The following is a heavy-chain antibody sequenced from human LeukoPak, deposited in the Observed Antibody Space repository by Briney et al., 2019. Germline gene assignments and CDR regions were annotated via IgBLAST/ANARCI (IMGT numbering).Heavy chain of an antibody. D-gene: IGHD1-26*01. V-gene: IGHV4-39*07. CDR2: IYYSGST. CDR1: GGSISSSSYY. J-gene: IGHJ4*02. Sequence: SETLSLTCTVSGGSISSSSYYWGWIRQPPGKGLEWIGSIYYSGSTYYNPSLKSRVTISVDTSKNQFSLKLSSVTAADTAVYYCARDTAAGELHYWGQGTLVTVSS. CDR3: ARDTAAGELHY.